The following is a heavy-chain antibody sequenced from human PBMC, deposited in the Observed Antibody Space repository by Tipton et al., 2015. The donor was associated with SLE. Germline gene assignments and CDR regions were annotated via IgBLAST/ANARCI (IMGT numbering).Heavy chain of an antibody. J-gene: IGHJ3*02. V-gene: IGHV4-34*01. D-gene: IGHD6-19*01. CDR1: GGSFSGYY. Sequence: TLSLTCAVYGGSFSGYYWNWIRQPPGKGLEWIGEISHSGSTNYNPSLKSRVTISVDTSKNQFSLKLSSVTAADTAVYYCARGVAVADAFDIWGQGTMVTVSS. CDR3: ARGVAVADAFDI. CDR2: ISHSGST.